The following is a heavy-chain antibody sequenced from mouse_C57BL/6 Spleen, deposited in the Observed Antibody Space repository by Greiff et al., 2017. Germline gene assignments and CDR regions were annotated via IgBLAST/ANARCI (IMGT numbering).Heavy chain of an antibody. CDR3: TGITTVVEGWFDY. D-gene: IGHD1-1*01. Sequence: VQLQQSGTVLARPGASVKMSCKTSGYTFTSYWMHWVKQRPGPGLEWIGAIYPGNSDTSYNQKFKGKAKLTAVTSASTAYMELSSLTNEDSAVYYCTGITTVVEGWFDYWGQGTTLTVSS. J-gene: IGHJ2*01. V-gene: IGHV1-5*01. CDR2: IYPGNSDT. CDR1: GYTFTSYW.